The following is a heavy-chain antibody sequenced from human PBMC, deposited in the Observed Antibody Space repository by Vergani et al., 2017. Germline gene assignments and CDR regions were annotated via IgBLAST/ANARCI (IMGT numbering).Heavy chain of an antibody. CDR3: ARGRYYYDSSGYLPIFDY. CDR2: INPSGGST. Sequence: QVQLVQSGAEVKKPGASVKVSCKASGYTFTSYYMHWVRQAPGQGLEWMGIINPSGGSTSYAQKFQGRVTMTRDTSTSTVYMELSSLRSEDTAVYYCARGRYYYDSSGYLPIFDYWGQGTLVTVSS. CDR1: GYTFTSYY. J-gene: IGHJ4*02. D-gene: IGHD3-22*01. V-gene: IGHV1-46*03.